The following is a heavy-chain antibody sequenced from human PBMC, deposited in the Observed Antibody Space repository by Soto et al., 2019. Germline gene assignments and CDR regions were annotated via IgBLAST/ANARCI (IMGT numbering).Heavy chain of an antibody. CDR3: AERLEYSSGRPLTPT. CDR1: GFTFSSYA. CDR2: ISYIGSNK. Sequence: QVQLVESGGGVVQPGRSLRLSCAASGFTFSSYAMHWVRQAPGKGLEWVAVISYIGSNKYYADSVKGRFTISRANSKNTLHLQMNTLSAEDTAVYYCAERLEYSSGRPLTPTRGQGTLVTVSS. D-gene: IGHD6-19*01. V-gene: IGHV3-30-3*01. J-gene: IGHJ4*02.